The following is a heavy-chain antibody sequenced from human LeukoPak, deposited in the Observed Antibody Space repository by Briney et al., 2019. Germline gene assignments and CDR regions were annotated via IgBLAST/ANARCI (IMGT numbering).Heavy chain of an antibody. CDR3: AKDLDTAMVKSYYYFDY. CDR1: EFTFSAFW. CDR2: ISGSGGST. J-gene: IGHJ4*02. V-gene: IGHV3-23*01. Sequence: GGSLRLSCATSEFTFSAFWMSWVRQAPGKGLEWVSAISGSGGSTYYADSVKGRFTISRDNSKNTLYLQMNSLRAEDTAVYYCAKDLDTAMVKSYYYFDYWGQGTLVTVSS. D-gene: IGHD5-18*01.